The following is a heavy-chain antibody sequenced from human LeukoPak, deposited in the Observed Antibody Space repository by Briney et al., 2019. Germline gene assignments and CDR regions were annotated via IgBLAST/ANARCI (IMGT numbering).Heavy chain of an antibody. CDR2: INPSGGST. D-gene: IGHD4-17*01. CDR3: EREHDYGAPLDY. Sequence: GGPLRLSCAASRFTFSIYGMNWVRQAPGQGLEWMGIINPSGGSTSYAQKFQGRVTMTRDMSTRTVYMELSSQRSEDTAVYCCEREHDYGAPLDYWGQGTLVTVSS. J-gene: IGHJ4*02. V-gene: IGHV1-46*01. CDR1: RFTFSIYG.